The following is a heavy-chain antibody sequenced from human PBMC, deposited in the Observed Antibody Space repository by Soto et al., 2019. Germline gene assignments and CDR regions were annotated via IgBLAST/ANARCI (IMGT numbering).Heavy chain of an antibody. V-gene: IGHV1-18*01. D-gene: IGHD2-15*01. J-gene: IGHJ5*02. CDR1: GYTFTSYG. Sequence: QVQLVQSGAEVKKPGASVKVSCKASGYTFTSYGISLVRQAPGQGLEWIGWISANNGNTKNAQNFQGRVTMTTDTSTSTAYMELRSLRSDYTAVYYCARAYSPGLFDPWGQGTLVTVSS. CDR3: ARAYSPGLFDP. CDR2: ISANNGNT.